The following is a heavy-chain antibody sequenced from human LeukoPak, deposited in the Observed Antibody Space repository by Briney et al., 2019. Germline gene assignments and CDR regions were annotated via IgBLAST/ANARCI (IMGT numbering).Heavy chain of an antibody. CDR2: IYAGNSDA. J-gene: IGHJ4*02. V-gene: IGHV5-51*01. Sequence: KPGASLLISCQGFGSPFTTSWIGWVRPLPGKGLEWTAIIYAGNSDAKYSPSFQGQVSISTDRSISTAYLHWSSLKASDTAIYYCAIINHPDGRVYWGQGTLDTVSS. D-gene: IGHD5-24*01. CDR1: GSPFTTSW. CDR3: AIINHPDGRVY.